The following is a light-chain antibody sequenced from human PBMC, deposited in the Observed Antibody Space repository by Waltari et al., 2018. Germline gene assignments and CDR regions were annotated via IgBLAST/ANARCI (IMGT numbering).Light chain of an antibody. V-gene: IGLV1-47*01. CDR2: RKN. J-gene: IGLJ6*01. CDR1: SSNIGSNY. CDR3: AAWDDSLSGYV. Sequence: QSVLTQPPSASGTPGQRVTISCSGSSSNIGSNYVYWYQQLPGTAPKILIYRKNQRPSGVPDRFSGSKSGTSASLAISGLRSEDEADYYCAAWDDSLSGYVFGSGTKVTVL.